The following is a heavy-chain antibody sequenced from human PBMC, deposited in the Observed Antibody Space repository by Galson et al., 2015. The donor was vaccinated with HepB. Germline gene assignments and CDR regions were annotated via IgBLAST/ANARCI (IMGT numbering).Heavy chain of an antibody. CDR1: GYTFTSYY. CDR2: INPSGGST. Sequence: SVKVSCKASGYTFTSYYMHWVRQAPGQGLEWMGIINPSGGSTSYAQKFQGRVTMTRDTSTSTVYMELSSLRSEDTAVYYCARVVPGIAAAGIRWSGRYFDLWGRGTLVTVSS. CDR3: ARVVPGIAAAGIRWSGRYFDL. J-gene: IGHJ2*01. D-gene: IGHD6-13*01. V-gene: IGHV1-46*01.